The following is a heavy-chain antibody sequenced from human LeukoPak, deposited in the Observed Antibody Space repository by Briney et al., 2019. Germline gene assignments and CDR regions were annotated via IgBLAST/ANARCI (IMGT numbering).Heavy chain of an antibody. D-gene: IGHD3-22*01. J-gene: IGHJ6*03. Sequence: GASVKVSCKASGYTFTTYDINWVRQATGQGLEWVGWMNPNSGNTGYAQKFQGRVTIIRNTSTSTAYMELSSLRSEDTAAYYCARWRGRGLGYDMDVWGKGTTVTVSS. CDR2: MNPNSGNT. CDR3: ARWRGRGLGYDMDV. V-gene: IGHV1-8*03. CDR1: GYTFTTYD.